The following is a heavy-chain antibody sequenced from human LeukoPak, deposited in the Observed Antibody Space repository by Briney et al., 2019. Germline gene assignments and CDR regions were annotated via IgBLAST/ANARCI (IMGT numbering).Heavy chain of an antibody. D-gene: IGHD3-22*01. CDR2: IYYSGST. V-gene: IGHV4-30-4*01. J-gene: IGHJ4*02. CDR1: GGSISSGDYY. Sequence: PSQTLSLTCTVSGGSISSGDYYWSWIRQPPGKGLEWIGSIYYSGSTYYNPSLKSRATISVDTSKNQFSLKLSSVTAADTAMYYCARGRITMITYFDYWGQGTLVTVSS. CDR3: ARGRITMITYFDY.